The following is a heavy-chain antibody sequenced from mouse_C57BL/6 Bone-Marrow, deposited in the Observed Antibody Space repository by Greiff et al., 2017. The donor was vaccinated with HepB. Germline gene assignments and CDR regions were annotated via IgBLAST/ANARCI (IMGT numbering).Heavy chain of an antibody. CDR3: ARPDYYGSSYPLDY. CDR1: EYEFPSHD. J-gene: IGHJ2*01. D-gene: IGHD1-1*01. V-gene: IGHV5-2*01. CDR2: INSDGGST. Sequence: EVKVVESGGGLVQPGESLKLSCESNEYEFPSHDMSWVRKTPEKRLELVAAINSDGGSTYYPDTMERRFIISRDNTKKTLYLQLSSLRSEDTALYYCARPDYYGSSYPLDYWGQGTTRTVSS.